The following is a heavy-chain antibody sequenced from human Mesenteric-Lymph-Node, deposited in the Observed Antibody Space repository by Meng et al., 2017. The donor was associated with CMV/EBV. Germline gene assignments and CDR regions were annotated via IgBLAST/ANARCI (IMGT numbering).Heavy chain of an antibody. CDR1: GFTVSANF. Sequence: GESLKISCAASGFTVSANFMSWVRQAPGKGLEWVSVIYSGGSTYYADSVKGRFTISRDNSKNTLSLQMNSLRVEDTAVFYCARDLGPMGMDVWGLGTTVTVSS. D-gene: IGHD2-2*01. J-gene: IGHJ6*02. CDR2: IYSGGST. CDR3: ARDLGPMGMDV. V-gene: IGHV3-66*02.